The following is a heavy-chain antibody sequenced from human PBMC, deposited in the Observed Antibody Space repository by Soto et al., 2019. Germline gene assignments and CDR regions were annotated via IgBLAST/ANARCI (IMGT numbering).Heavy chain of an antibody. CDR1: GGSISSSSYF. J-gene: IGHJ5*02. CDR3: ARHPSDFWFDP. V-gene: IGHV4-39*01. Sequence: QLQLQESGPGLVKPSETLSLTCSVSGGSISSSSYFWGWIRQPPGKGLEWIGSIYYSGRSYYNPSLKSLVTVSVDTSKNQFSLNLSSVTAADTAVYYCARHPSDFWFDPWGQGTLVTVSS. CDR2: IYYSGRS. D-gene: IGHD2-21*02.